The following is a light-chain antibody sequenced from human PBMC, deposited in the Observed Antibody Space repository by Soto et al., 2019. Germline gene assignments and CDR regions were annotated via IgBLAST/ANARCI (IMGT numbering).Light chain of an antibody. V-gene: IGKV1-9*01. CDR1: QGISSY. Sequence: DIQLTQSPSFLSASVGDRVTITCRASQGISSYLAWYQQKPGKAPKLLIYAASTLQSGVPSRFSGSGSGTEFTLTISSLQPEDFATYYCLQHNSYPSITFGQGTRLEIK. CDR3: LQHNSYPSIT. CDR2: AAS. J-gene: IGKJ5*01.